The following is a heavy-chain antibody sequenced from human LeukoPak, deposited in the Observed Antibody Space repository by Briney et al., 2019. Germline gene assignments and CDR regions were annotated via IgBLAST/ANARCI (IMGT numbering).Heavy chain of an antibody. Sequence: ASVKVSCKASGYTFTSYGISWVRQAPGQGLEWMGWISAYNGNTNYAQKLQGRVTMTTDTSTSTAYMGLRSLRSDDTAVYYCARGGTEQWLVRGRSYYYYYMDVWGKGTTVTISS. CDR1: GYTFTSYG. CDR2: ISAYNGNT. D-gene: IGHD6-19*01. J-gene: IGHJ6*03. CDR3: ARGGTEQWLVRGRSYYYYYMDV. V-gene: IGHV1-18*01.